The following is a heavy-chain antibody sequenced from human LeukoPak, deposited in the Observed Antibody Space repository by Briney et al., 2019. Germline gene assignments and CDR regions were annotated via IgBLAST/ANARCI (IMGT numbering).Heavy chain of an antibody. Sequence: PGGSLRLSCAASGFTFSSYSMNWVRQAPGKGLEWVSYISSSSSTIYYADSVKGRFTISRDNAKNSLYLQMNSLRAEDTAVYYCARDYGDYVADPLDYWGQGTLVTASS. CDR1: GFTFSSYS. V-gene: IGHV3-48*01. CDR3: ARDYGDYVADPLDY. D-gene: IGHD4-17*01. CDR2: ISSSSSTI. J-gene: IGHJ4*02.